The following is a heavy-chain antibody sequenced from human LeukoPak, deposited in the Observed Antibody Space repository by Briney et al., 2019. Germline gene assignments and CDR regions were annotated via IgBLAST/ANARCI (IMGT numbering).Heavy chain of an antibody. CDR2: INHSGST. CDR1: GGSFSGYY. D-gene: IGHD2-2*01. Sequence: SETLSLTCAVYGGSFSGYYWSWIRQPPGKGLEWIGEINHSGSTNYNPSLKSRVTISVDTSKNQFSLKLSSVTAADTAVYYCARRDCSSTSCSSYFDYWGQGTLVAVSS. CDR3: ARRDCSSTSCSSYFDY. V-gene: IGHV4-34*01. J-gene: IGHJ4*02.